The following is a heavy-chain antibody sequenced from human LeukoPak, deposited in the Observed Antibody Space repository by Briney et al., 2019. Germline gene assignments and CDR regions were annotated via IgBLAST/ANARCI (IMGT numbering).Heavy chain of an antibody. Sequence: GGSLRLSCAASGFTFSSYWMHWVRQAPGKGLVWVSRINSDGSSTSYADSVKGRFTISRDNAKNTLYLQMNSLRAEDTAVYYCARVGRTGPFDYWGQGTLVTVSS. V-gene: IGHV3-74*01. J-gene: IGHJ4*02. CDR2: INSDGSST. CDR3: ARVGRTGPFDY. D-gene: IGHD2-8*02. CDR1: GFTFSSYW.